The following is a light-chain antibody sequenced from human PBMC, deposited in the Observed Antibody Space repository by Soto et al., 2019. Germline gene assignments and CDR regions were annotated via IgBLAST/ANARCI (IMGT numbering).Light chain of an antibody. J-gene: IGLJ2*01. CDR2: HGS. V-gene: IGLV1-44*01. CDR3: AAWDDTLNAVV. CDR1: SSNIGTNA. Sequence: QSVLTQPPSASGTPGQRVNISCSGSSSNIGTNAVNWYQQFPGAAPKLLIYHGSQRPSGVPGRFSGSKSGTSASLAIGGLQSEDEADYFCAAWDDTLNAVVFGGGTKLTVL.